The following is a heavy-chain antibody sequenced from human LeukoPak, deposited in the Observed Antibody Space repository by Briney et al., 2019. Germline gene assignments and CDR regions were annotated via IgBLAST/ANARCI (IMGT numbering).Heavy chain of an antibody. J-gene: IGHJ4*02. D-gene: IGHD2-21*02. CDR1: GFSFSDFW. CDR3: AKDTCNHVLEIGGGDCYPDY. Sequence: SLRLSCAASGFSFSDFWMTWVRQAPGKGLEWVSGISWNSGSIGYADSVKGRFTISRDNAKNSLYLQMNSLRAEDTALYYCAKDTCNHVLEIGGGDCYPDYWGQGTLVTVSS. V-gene: IGHV3-9*01. CDR2: ISWNSGSI.